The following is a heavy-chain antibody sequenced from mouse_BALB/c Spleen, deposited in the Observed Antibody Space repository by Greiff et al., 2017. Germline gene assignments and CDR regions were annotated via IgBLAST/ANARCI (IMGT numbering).Heavy chain of an antibody. Sequence: EVQLQQSGPELVKPGASVKISCKASGYTFTDYNMHWVKQSHGKSLEWIGYIYPYNGGTGYNQKFKSKATLTVDNSSSTAYMELRSLTSEDSAVYYCASYYRYDYYAMDYWGQGTSVTVSS. CDR2: IYPYNGGT. V-gene: IGHV1S29*02. D-gene: IGHD2-14*01. J-gene: IGHJ4*01. CDR3: ASYYRYDYYAMDY. CDR1: GYTFTDYN.